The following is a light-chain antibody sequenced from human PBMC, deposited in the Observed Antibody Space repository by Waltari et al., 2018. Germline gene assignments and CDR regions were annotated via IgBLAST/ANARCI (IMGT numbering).Light chain of an antibody. J-gene: IGLJ1*01. V-gene: IGLV1-47*01. CDR3: AAWDDSLSGYV. CDR2: GNN. Sequence: QSVLTQPPSASETPGQRVAISCSGSRSHLGTNYNYIYCYQQLPGAAPKLLIYGNNQRPSGVPDRFSGSKSGTSASLAISGLRSDDEADYYCAAWDDSLSGYVFGTGTKVTVL. CDR1: RSHLGTNY.